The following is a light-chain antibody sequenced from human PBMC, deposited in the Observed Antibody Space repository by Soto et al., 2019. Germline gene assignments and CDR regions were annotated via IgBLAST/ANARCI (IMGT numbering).Light chain of an antibody. CDR1: SSDVGGYNY. CDR2: DVS. Sequence: QSVLTQPASVSGSPGQSITISCTGTSSDVGGYNYVSWYQQHPGKAPKLMIYDVSNRPSGVSNRFSGSKSGNTASLTISGLQAEDEADYYCSSYTSGSPSYVFGTGTKFTVL. J-gene: IGLJ1*01. V-gene: IGLV2-14*01. CDR3: SSYTSGSPSYV.